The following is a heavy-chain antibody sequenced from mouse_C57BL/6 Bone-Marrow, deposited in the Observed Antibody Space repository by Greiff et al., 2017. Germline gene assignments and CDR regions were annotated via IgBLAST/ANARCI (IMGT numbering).Heavy chain of an antibody. CDR3: TRSYYFDY. Sequence: QVQLQQSGAELVRPGASVTLSCKASGYTFTDYDMHWVKQTPVHGLEWIGAINPETGGTAYNQKFKGKATLTADKSSSTAYMELRSLTSEDAAVYCCTRSYYFDYWGQGTTRKGSS. V-gene: IGHV1-15*01. J-gene: IGHJ2*01. CDR1: GYTFTDYD. CDR2: INPETGGT.